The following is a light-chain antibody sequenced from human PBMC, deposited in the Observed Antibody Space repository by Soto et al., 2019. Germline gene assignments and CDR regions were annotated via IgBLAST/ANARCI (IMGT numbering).Light chain of an antibody. CDR3: QQYNNWPLT. CDR2: GAS. V-gene: IGKV3-15*01. Sequence: EIVMTQSPATLSVSPGERATLSCRASQSVSSNLAWYQQKPGQAPRLLLYGASTRTPGIPARFSGSGSGTEFNLTISSLQSEDFAVYYCQQYNNWPLTFGGGTKVEIK. J-gene: IGKJ4*01. CDR1: QSVSSN.